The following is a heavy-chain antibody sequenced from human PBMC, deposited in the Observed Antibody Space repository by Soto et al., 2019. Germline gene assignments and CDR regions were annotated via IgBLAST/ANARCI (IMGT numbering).Heavy chain of an antibody. D-gene: IGHD3-3*01. Sequence: SETLSLTCTVSGGSISSYYWSWIRQPPGKGLEWIGYIYYSGSTNYNPSLKSRVTISVDTSKNQFSLKLSSVTAADTAVYYCARAPPYYDFWSGYSYYYGMDVWGQGTTVTVYS. J-gene: IGHJ6*02. CDR1: GGSISSYY. CDR2: IYYSGST. CDR3: ARAPPYYDFWSGYSYYYGMDV. V-gene: IGHV4-59*01.